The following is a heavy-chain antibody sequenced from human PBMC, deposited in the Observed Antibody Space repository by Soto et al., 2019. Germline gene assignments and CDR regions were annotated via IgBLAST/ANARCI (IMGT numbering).Heavy chain of an antibody. Sequence: SGPTLVNPTQTLTLTCTFSGFSLNASGMCLTWIRQPPGRALEWLATIDWDGDKYYTSSLATRLTISKDTSKNQVALTMTNMQPVDTGTYFCARMRGSYISHLDSWGPGALDTVSS. J-gene: IGHJ4*02. CDR2: IDWDGDK. CDR3: ARMRGSYISHLDS. V-gene: IGHV2-70*13. D-gene: IGHD5-18*01. CDR1: GFSLNASGMC.